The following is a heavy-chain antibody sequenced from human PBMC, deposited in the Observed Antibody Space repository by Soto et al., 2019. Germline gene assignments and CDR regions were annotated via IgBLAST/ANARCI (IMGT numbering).Heavy chain of an antibody. CDR3: ARMYSSGSGWFHP. CDR1: GYSITAGGYY. J-gene: IGHJ5*02. D-gene: IGHD6-19*01. V-gene: IGHV4-31*03. Sequence: SETLSLTCFVSGYSITAGGYYWSWIRHHPGKGLEWIGSFYTSGSIIYNPSLRSRVSISGDTSSNQFSMSLTSVTAADTARYYCARMYSSGSGWFHPWGQGTLVTVSS. CDR2: FYTSGSI.